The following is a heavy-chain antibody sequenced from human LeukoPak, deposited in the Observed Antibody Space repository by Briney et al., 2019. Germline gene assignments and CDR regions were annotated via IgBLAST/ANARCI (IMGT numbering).Heavy chain of an antibody. Sequence: GGSLRLSCAASGFAFSSYAMSWVRQAPGKGLEWVSSISGSGGSTYYSDSVKGRFTISRDNSKNTLYLQLNSLRAEDTAVYYCAKDRSSGWYDAFDIWGQGTMVIVSS. CDR3: AKDRSSGWYDAFDI. CDR2: ISGSGGST. D-gene: IGHD6-19*01. V-gene: IGHV3-23*01. CDR1: GFAFSSYA. J-gene: IGHJ3*02.